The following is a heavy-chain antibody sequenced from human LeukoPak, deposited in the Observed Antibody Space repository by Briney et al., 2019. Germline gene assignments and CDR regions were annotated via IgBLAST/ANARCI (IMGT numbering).Heavy chain of an antibody. Sequence: ASVKVSCKASGYTFTSYAMHWVRQAPGQRLEWMGWINAGNGNTEYSQKFQGRVTITRDTSANTAYMELSSLRSEDTAVYYCAKDIDYGVVVEGYFDSWGQGTLVTVSS. CDR1: GYTFTSYA. CDR3: AKDIDYGVVVEGYFDS. J-gene: IGHJ4*02. D-gene: IGHD3-3*01. V-gene: IGHV1-3*01. CDR2: INAGNGNT.